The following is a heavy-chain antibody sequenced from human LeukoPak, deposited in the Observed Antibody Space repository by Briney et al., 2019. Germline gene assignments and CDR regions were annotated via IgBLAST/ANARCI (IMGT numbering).Heavy chain of an antibody. J-gene: IGHJ3*02. Sequence: GGSLRLSCAASGFTFSSYSMNWVRQAPGKGLEWVSSISSSSSYVYYADSVKGRFTISRDNAKNSLYLQMNSLRAEDTAVYYCARFRHYYDSSAADAFDIWGQGTMVTVSS. D-gene: IGHD3-22*01. CDR2: ISSSSSYV. CDR3: ARFRHYYDSSAADAFDI. CDR1: GFTFSSYS. V-gene: IGHV3-21*01.